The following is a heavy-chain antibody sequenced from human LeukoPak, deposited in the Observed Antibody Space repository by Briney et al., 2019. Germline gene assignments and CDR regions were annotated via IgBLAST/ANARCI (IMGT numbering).Heavy chain of an antibody. CDR2: ISAYNGNT. V-gene: IGHV1-18*01. CDR1: GYTFTGYG. J-gene: IGHJ5*02. Sequence: ASVKVSCKASGYTFTGYGISWVRQAPGQGLEWMGWISAYNGNTNYAQRLQGRVTMTTDTSTSTAYTELRSLRSDDTAVYYCARSMIPNWFDPWGQGTLVTVSS. D-gene: IGHD3-22*01. CDR3: ARSMIPNWFDP.